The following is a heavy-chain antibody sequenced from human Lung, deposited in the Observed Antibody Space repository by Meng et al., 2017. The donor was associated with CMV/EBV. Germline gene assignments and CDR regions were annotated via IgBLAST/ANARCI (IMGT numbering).Heavy chain of an antibody. V-gene: IGHV3-33*06. D-gene: IGHD3-9*01. CDR3: AKAQFGRYFDGRDGMDV. J-gene: IGHJ6*02. Sequence: SCAASGFTFSSYGMHWVRQAPGKGLEWVAVIWNDGSIKYYADSVKGLFTISRDNSKNTLYLQMYSLRADDTAVYHCAKAQFGRYFDGRDGMDVWXQGTTVTVSS. CDR2: IWNDGSIK. CDR1: GFTFSSYG.